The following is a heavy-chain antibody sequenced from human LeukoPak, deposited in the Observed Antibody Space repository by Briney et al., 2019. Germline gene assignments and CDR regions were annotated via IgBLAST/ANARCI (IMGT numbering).Heavy chain of an antibody. J-gene: IGHJ4*02. Sequence: ASVKVSCKASGYTFTSYDINWVRQATGQGLEWMGWMNPNSGNTGYAQKFQGRVTITRNTSISTAYMELSSLRSEDTAVYYCARAGKVTAAMRSYYFDNWGQGTMVTVSS. CDR3: ARAGKVTAAMRSYYFDN. CDR2: MNPNSGNT. V-gene: IGHV1-8*03. CDR1: GYTFTSYD. D-gene: IGHD2-2*01.